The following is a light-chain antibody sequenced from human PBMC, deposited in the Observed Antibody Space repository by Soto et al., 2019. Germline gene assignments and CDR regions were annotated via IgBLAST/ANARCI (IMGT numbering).Light chain of an antibody. Sequence: RNYAIAWHQQQPEKGARYLMKLNSDGSHSKGDGIPNRFSGSSSGAQRYLTISSLQPEDASYYYCQTWVTGSRLFGGVTKVTVL. J-gene: IGLJ2*01. CDR2: LNSDGSH. V-gene: IGLV4-69*01. CDR3: QTWVTGSRL. CDR1: RNYA.